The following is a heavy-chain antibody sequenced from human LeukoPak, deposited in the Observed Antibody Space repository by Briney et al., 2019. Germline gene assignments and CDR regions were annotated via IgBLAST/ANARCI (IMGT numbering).Heavy chain of an antibody. Sequence: PSETLSLTCTVSGGSISSGSYYWSWIWQPAGKGLEWIGRIYTSGSTNYNPSLKSRVTISVDTSKNQFSLKLSSVTAADTAVYYCARERVVAAENWFDPWGQGTLVTVSS. V-gene: IGHV4-61*02. D-gene: IGHD2-15*01. CDR1: GGSISSGSYY. J-gene: IGHJ5*02. CDR3: ARERVVAAENWFDP. CDR2: IYTSGST.